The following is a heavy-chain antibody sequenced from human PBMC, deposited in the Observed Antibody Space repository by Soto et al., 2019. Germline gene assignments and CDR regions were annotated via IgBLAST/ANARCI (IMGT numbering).Heavy chain of an antibody. D-gene: IGHD6-13*01. CDR2: INHSGST. V-gene: IGHV4-34*01. Sequence: SETLSLTCAVYGGSFIGYYWIFIRHPPFKGLEWIGEINHSGSTNYNPSLKSRVTISVDTSKNQFSLKLSSVTAADTAVYYCARGRSSSSWRYYYYYYGMDVWGQGTTVTVSS. CDR1: GGSFIGYY. CDR3: ARGRSSSSWRYYYYYYGMDV. J-gene: IGHJ6*02.